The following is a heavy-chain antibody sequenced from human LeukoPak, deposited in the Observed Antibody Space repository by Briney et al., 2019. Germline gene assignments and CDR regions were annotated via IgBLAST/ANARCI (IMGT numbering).Heavy chain of an antibody. Sequence: GRSLRLSCTASGFTFGDYAMSWVRQAPGKGLEWVGFIRSKAYGGTAEYAASVKGRFTISRDDSKSIAYLQTNSLKTEDTAVYYCTRYSSRWFYFDYWGQGTLVTVSS. CDR3: TRYSSRWFYFDY. CDR2: IRSKAYGGTA. J-gene: IGHJ4*02. CDR1: GFTFGDYA. V-gene: IGHV3-49*04. D-gene: IGHD6-13*01.